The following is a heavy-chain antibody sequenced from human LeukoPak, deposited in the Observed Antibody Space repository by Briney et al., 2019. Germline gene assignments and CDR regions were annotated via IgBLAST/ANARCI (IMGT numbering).Heavy chain of an antibody. CDR1: GGSISSYY. CDR2: ISDSGST. CDR3: ARSVVGYDNFDY. V-gene: IGHV4-59*08. J-gene: IGHJ4*02. D-gene: IGHD5-18*01. Sequence: SETLSLTCTVSGGSISSYYWSWIRQPPGKGPQWIGYISDSGSTNYNPSLKSRVTISVDTSKNQFSLKLNSVTASDTAMYYCARSVVGYDNFDYWGQGTLVTVSS.